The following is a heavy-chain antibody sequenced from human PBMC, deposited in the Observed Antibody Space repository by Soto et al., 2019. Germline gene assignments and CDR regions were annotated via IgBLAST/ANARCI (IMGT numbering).Heavy chain of an antibody. Sequence: QVQLQESGPGLVKPSQTLSLTCTVSGGSISSGDYYWSWIRQPPGKGLEWIGYIYYSGSTYYNPSLKSRVTISVDTSKNQFSLKLSSVTAADTVVYYCARELGVYAMEFDYWGQGTLVTVSS. D-gene: IGHD2-8*01. V-gene: IGHV4-30-4*01. CDR1: GGSISSGDYY. J-gene: IGHJ4*02. CDR2: IYYSGST. CDR3: ARELGVYAMEFDY.